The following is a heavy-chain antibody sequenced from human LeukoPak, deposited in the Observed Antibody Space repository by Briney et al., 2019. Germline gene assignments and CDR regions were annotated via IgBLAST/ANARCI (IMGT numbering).Heavy chain of an antibody. Sequence: SETLSPTCTVSGGSISSYYWSWIRQPPGKGLEWIGYIFYSGSTNYNPSLKSRVTISVDTSKNQFSLKLSSVTAADTAVYYCAREISSGWYHLVDYWGQGTLVTVSS. J-gene: IGHJ4*02. D-gene: IGHD6-19*01. CDR2: IFYSGST. CDR3: AREISSGWYHLVDY. V-gene: IGHV4-59*01. CDR1: GGSISSYY.